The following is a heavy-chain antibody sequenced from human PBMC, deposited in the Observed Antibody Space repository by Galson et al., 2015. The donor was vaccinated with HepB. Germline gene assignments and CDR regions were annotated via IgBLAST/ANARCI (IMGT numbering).Heavy chain of an antibody. CDR2: LRGNGVTT. D-gene: IGHD1-1*01. V-gene: IGHV3-64D*08. Sequence: SLRLSCAVSGFTLNTYTVHWVRQVPGKGMEYVAGLRGNGVTTIYGDAVRDRFTISRDSSKNLLTLQMTGLGEEDTAVYYCVRGAYNQHSLIWSFPLWGPGTLVTVS. J-gene: IGHJ1*01. CDR1: GFTLNTYT. CDR3: VRGAYNQHSLIWSFPL.